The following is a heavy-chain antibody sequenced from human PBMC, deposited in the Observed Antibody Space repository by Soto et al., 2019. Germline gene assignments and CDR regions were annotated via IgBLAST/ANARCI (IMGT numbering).Heavy chain of an antibody. CDR1: GASISSANF. CDR2: ISHSGST. J-gene: IGHJ4*02. D-gene: IGHD6-19*01. CDR3: ARSPGWCAVDF. Sequence: QVQLQESGPGLMEPSGTLSLTCAVSGASISSANFWGWVRQPPGKGLEWIGDISHSGSTNYNPSLKSRVTISLDKSRNQFSLKVNSLTVADTAVYYCARSPGWCAVDFWGQGTLVIVSS. V-gene: IGHV4-4*02.